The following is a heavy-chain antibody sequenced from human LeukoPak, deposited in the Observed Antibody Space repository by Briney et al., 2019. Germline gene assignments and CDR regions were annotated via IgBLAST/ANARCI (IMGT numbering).Heavy chain of an antibody. D-gene: IGHD5-18*01. CDR1: GGSISSYY. CDR3: ARVLTARRKRGYSYGYFAGYYFDY. V-gene: IGHV4-4*07. CDR2: IYTSGST. J-gene: IGHJ4*02. Sequence: SETLSLTCTVSGGSISSYYWSWIRQPAGKGLEWIGRIYTSGSTNYNPSLKSRVTMSVDTSKNQFSLKLSSVTAADTAVYYCARVLTARRKRGYSYGYFAGYYFDYWGQGTLVTVSS.